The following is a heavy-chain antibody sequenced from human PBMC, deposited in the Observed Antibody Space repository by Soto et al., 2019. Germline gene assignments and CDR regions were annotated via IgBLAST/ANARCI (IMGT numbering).Heavy chain of an antibody. CDR1: GFTFSSYS. V-gene: IGHV3-21*01. D-gene: IGHD3-10*01. CDR2: ISSSSSYI. CDR3: ARVAVWFGELDY. Sequence: GGSLRLSCAASGFTFSSYSMNWVRQAPGKGLEWVSSISSSSSYIYYADSVKGRFTISRDNAKNSLYLQMNSLRAEDTAVYYCARVAVWFGELDYWGQGTLVTVSS. J-gene: IGHJ4*02.